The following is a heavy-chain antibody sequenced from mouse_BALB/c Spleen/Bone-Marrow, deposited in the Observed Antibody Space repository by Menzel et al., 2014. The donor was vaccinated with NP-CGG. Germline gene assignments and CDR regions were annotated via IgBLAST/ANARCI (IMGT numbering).Heavy chain of an antibody. D-gene: IGHD1-2*01. Sequence: SGAELVKPGASVKLSCRVSGYTFTNYFVYWVKQRPGQGLEWIGEINPSNDTPNFNEKFKSKATLTVDKSSSTAYIQLSSLTSEDSAVYYCTRSGYYGYGWYFDVWGAGTTVTVSS. CDR1: GYTFTNYF. CDR3: TRSGYYGYGWYFDV. CDR2: INPSNDTP. V-gene: IGHV1S81*02. J-gene: IGHJ1*01.